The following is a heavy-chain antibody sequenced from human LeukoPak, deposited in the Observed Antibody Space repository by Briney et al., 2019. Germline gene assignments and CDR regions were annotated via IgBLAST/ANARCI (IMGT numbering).Heavy chain of an antibody. CDR2: ISGGAGST. CDR3: AKDKYNFWSGSNYYYMDV. Sequence: QPGGSLRLSCAASGFTFSTYAMNWVRQAPGKGLECVSVISGGAGSTYYADSVKGRFTISRDNSKNTLYLQMNSLRAEDTAVYYCAKDKYNFWSGSNYYYMDVWGKGTTVTVSS. D-gene: IGHD3-3*01. J-gene: IGHJ6*03. V-gene: IGHV3-23*01. CDR1: GFTFSTYA.